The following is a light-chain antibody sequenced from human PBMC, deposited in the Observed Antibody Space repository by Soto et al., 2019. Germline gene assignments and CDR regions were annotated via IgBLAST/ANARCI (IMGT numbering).Light chain of an antibody. J-gene: IGLJ2*01. CDR3: CSYAGSSTHVV. CDR1: SSDVGSYNL. CDR2: EVS. Sequence: QLVLTQPASVSGSPGQSITISCIGTSSDVGSYNLVSWYQQDPGKAPKLLIYEVSERPSGVSNRFSGCKSGNTASLTISGLQAEDEAEYYCCSYAGSSTHVVFGGGTKVTVL. V-gene: IGLV2-23*02.